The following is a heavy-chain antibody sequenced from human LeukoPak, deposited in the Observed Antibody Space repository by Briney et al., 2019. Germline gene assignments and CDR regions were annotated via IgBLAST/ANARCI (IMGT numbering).Heavy chain of an antibody. D-gene: IGHD6-6*01. Sequence: ASVKVSCKASGYTFITYEINWVRQATGQGLEWMGWMNPNSGNTGYAQKFQGRVTMTRNTSISTAYMELSSLRSEDTAVYNCARAQGVIAASGGDPWGQGTLVTVSS. CDR1: GYTFITYE. J-gene: IGHJ5*02. V-gene: IGHV1-8*01. CDR2: MNPNSGNT. CDR3: ARAQGVIAASGGDP.